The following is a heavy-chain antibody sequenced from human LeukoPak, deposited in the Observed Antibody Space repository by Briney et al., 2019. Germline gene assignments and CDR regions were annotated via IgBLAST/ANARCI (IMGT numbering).Heavy chain of an antibody. J-gene: IGHJ4*02. CDR1: GGTFSSYA. D-gene: IGHD5-24*01. Sequence: EASVKVSCKASGGTFSSYAISWVRQAPGQGLEWMGGIIPIFGTANYAQKFQGRVTITADESTSTAYMELSSLRSEDTAVYYCARDKRRDGYNSWGQGTLVTVSS. CDR2: IIPIFGTA. CDR3: ARDKRRDGYNS. V-gene: IGHV1-69*13.